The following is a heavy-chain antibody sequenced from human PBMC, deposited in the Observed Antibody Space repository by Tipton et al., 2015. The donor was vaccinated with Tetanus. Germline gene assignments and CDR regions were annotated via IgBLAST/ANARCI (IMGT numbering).Heavy chain of an antibody. J-gene: IGHJ4*02. D-gene: IGHD4-17*01. CDR1: GGSISGSEYY. Sequence: TLSLTCTVSGGSISGSEYYWGWIRQPPGKGLEWIGSIYVSGTTYYFPSLKSRVTISIDTSMNQLSLKLSSVTAADTAVYYCARPSRRYGDYLYWVQGTLVTVSS. CDR2: IYVSGTT. CDR3: ARPSRRYGDYLY. V-gene: IGHV4-39*01.